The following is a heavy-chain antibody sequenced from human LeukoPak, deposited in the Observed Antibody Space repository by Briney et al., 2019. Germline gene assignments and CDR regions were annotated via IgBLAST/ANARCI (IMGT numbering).Heavy chain of an antibody. D-gene: IGHD6-13*01. Sequence: PGGSLRLSCAASGFTFSSFGMQWVRQSPGKGLEWVAVIWYDGSTQVYADSVKGRFTISRDNSRNTLYLQVNSLRAGYTAVYYCARDRYSSMWSVFEYWGQGALVTVSS. J-gene: IGHJ4*02. CDR1: GFTFSSFG. CDR3: ARDRYSSMWSVFEY. V-gene: IGHV3-33*01. CDR2: IWYDGSTQ.